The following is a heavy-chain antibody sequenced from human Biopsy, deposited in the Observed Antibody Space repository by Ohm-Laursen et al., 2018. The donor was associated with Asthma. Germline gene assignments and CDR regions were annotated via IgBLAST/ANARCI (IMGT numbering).Heavy chain of an antibody. Sequence: VTLSLTCTVSGGSINNFYWSCIRQPPGKGLESIGHVYYSGSTNYNPSLKSRVTISIDASKNQFSLKLTSVTAADTAVYYCARGVDRVTGLLDHFDSWGQGTLVTVSS. CDR1: GGSINNFY. V-gene: IGHV4-59*01. CDR3: ARGVDRVTGLLDHFDS. D-gene: IGHD2-21*02. CDR2: VYYSGST. J-gene: IGHJ4*02.